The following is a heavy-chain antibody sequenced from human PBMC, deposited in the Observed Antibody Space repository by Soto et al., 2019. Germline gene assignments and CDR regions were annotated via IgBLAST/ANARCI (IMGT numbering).Heavy chain of an antibody. Sequence: EVQLVESGGGLVQPGRSLRLSCAASGFIFDDFSMHWVRQAPGKGLEWVSGVTWNSGNIDYADSVKGRFTITRDNAKNSLYLQMNGLRGEVTALYYCAKDRYGSLEGGMDVWGQGTTVTVSS. V-gene: IGHV3-9*01. J-gene: IGHJ6*02. CDR1: GFIFDDFS. D-gene: IGHD1-26*01. CDR2: VTWNSGNI. CDR3: AKDRYGSLEGGMDV.